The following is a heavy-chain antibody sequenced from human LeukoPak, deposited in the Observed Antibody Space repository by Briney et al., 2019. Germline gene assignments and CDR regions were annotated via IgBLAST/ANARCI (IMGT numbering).Heavy chain of an antibody. D-gene: IGHD2-2*01. CDR2: IIPIFGTA. Sequence: ASVKVSCKASGGTFSSYAISWVRQAPGQGLEWMGGIIPIFGTANYAQKFQGRVAITADESTSTAYMELGSLRSEDTAVYYCARDPLDPTIVVVPAAMSSWGQGTLVTVSS. V-gene: IGHV1-69*13. J-gene: IGHJ4*02. CDR1: GGTFSSYA. CDR3: ARDPLDPTIVVVPAAMSS.